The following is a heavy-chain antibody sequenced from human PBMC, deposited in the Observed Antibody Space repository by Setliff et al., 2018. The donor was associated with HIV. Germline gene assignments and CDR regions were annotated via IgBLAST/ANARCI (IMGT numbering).Heavy chain of an antibody. CDR1: GGSFTNYY. V-gene: IGHV4-34*01. Sequence: SETLSLTCVVYGGSFTNYYWSWIRQPPGKGLECIGEINHSGSTNYNPSLKSRVTISVDTSKNQFSLKLNSMTAADTAVYFCARKVGGDFDYWVQGTLVTVSS. CDR3: ARKVGGDFDY. CDR2: INHSGST. D-gene: IGHD2-2*01. J-gene: IGHJ4*02.